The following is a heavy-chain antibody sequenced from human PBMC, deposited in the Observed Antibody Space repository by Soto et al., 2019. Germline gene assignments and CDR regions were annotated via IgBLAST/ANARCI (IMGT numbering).Heavy chain of an antibody. CDR1: GGSISSGDYY. CDR2: IYYSGST. V-gene: IGHV4-31*03. D-gene: IGHD2-8*01. Sequence: QVQLQESGPGLVKPSQTLSLTCTVSGGSISSGDYYWSWIRQHPGKGLEWIGYIYYSGSTSYNTSLKSRVTISVDTSKNQFSLKLSSVTAADTAVYYCARVANDGVSPFFDYWGQGTLVTVSS. J-gene: IGHJ4*02. CDR3: ARVANDGVSPFFDY.